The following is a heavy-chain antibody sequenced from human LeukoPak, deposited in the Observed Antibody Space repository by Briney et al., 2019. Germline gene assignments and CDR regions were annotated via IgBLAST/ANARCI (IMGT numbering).Heavy chain of an antibody. J-gene: IGHJ6*03. CDR2: INPNSGGT. V-gene: IGHV1-2*02. Sequence: ASVKVSCKASGYTFTCYYMHWVRQAPGQGLEWMGWINPNSGGTNYAQKFQGRVTMTRDTSISTAYMELSRLRSDDTAVYYCARGHLYYYYMDVWGKGTTVTISS. CDR3: ARGHLYYYYMDV. CDR1: GYTFTCYY.